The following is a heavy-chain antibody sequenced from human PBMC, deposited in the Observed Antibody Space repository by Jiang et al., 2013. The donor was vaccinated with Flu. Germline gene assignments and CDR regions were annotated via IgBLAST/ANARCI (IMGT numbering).Heavy chain of an antibody. D-gene: IGHD4-17*01. V-gene: IGHV7-4-1*02. J-gene: IGHJ2*01. CDR2: INTNTGNP. CDR1: GYTFTSYA. CDR3: ARPFMTTVTTPHWYFDL. Sequence: VQSGSELKKPGASVKVSCKASGYTFTSYATNWVRQAPGQGLEWMGWINTNTGNPTYAQGFTGRFVFSLDTSVSTAYLQISSLKAEDTAVYYCARPFMTTVTTPHWYFDLWGRGTLVTVS.